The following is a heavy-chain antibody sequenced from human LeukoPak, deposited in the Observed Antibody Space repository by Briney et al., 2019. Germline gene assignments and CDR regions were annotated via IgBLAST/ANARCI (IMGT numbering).Heavy chain of an antibody. D-gene: IGHD3-22*01. V-gene: IGHV5-51*01. CDR3: ATLRSGYYYDNFDY. J-gene: IGHJ4*01. Sequence: GESLKISCKGSGYSFTNYWIGWVRQIPGKGLEWMGILYPGDSDTKYSPSFQGQVTISADKSISTAYLQWSSLKASDTAMYYCATLRSGYYYDNFDYWGQGTLVTVSS. CDR2: LYPGDSDT. CDR1: GYSFTNYW.